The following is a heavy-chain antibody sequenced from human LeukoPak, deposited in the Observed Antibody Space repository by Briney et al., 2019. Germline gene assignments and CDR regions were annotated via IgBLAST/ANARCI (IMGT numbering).Heavy chain of an antibody. D-gene: IGHD2-2*01. Sequence: SETLSLTCTVAGGSISSYYRSWIRQPAGKGLEWIGRIYTSGSTNYNPSLTSRVTMSVDTSKNQFSLKLTSVTAADTAVYYCARDRCNTTTCASRGAFDIWGQGTMVTVS. CDR3: ARDRCNTTTCASRGAFDI. CDR1: GGSISSYY. CDR2: IYTSGST. V-gene: IGHV4-4*07. J-gene: IGHJ3*02.